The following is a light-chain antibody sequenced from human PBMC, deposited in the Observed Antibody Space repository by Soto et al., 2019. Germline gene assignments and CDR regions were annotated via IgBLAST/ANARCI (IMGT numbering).Light chain of an antibody. V-gene: IGKV3-20*01. CDR1: QSGSSKY. Sequence: EIVLTQSPGALSLSSGERATLSCRASQSGSSKYLAWYQQKPGQAPRLLIHGASNRATGIPDRFSGSGSGTDFTLTISRLEPEDFAMYYCQHYGSSSFTFGPGTKVDLK. CDR3: QHYGSSSFT. J-gene: IGKJ3*01. CDR2: GAS.